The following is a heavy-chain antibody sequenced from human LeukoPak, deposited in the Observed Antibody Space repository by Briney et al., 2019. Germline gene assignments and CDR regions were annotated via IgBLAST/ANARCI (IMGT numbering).Heavy chain of an antibody. J-gene: IGHJ4*02. CDR2: ISAYNGNT. CDR1: GYTFTSYY. CDR3: ASYDILTGRFDY. V-gene: IGHV1-18*04. D-gene: IGHD3-9*01. Sequence: ASVKVSCKASGYTFTSYYMHWVRQAPGQGLEWMGWISAYNGNTNYAQKLQGRVTMTTDTSTSTAYMELRSLRSDDTAVYYCASYDILTGRFDYWGQGTLVTVSS.